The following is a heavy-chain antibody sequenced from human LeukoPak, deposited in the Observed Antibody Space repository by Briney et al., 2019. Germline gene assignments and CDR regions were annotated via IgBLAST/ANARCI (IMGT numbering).Heavy chain of an antibody. J-gene: IGHJ3*02. V-gene: IGHV3-23*01. CDR1: GFTFSIFA. Sequence: PGGSLRLSCAASGFTFSIFAMSWVRQAPAKGLEWVSAISASNGNTYYADSVKGRFTISRDNSKNTLYLQMNSLRAEDTAVYYCAKDLSYAFDIWGRGTMVTVSS. CDR2: ISASNGNT. CDR3: AKDLSYAFDI.